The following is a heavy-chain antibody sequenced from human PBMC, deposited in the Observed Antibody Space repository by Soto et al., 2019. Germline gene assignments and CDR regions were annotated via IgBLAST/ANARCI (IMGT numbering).Heavy chain of an antibody. J-gene: IGHJ4*02. Sequence: QVQLQQWGAGLVKPSETLSLTCAVSGGSISGHYWNWIRQPPGKGLEWIGEINHSGRTNYNPSLKSRVTMSVDPSKNQFSLNLGSVTAADTAVYYCARGNRAAAFVYWGQGTLVTVSS. CDR3: ARGNRAAAFVY. CDR2: INHSGRT. D-gene: IGHD6-13*01. CDR1: GGSISGHY. V-gene: IGHV4-34*01.